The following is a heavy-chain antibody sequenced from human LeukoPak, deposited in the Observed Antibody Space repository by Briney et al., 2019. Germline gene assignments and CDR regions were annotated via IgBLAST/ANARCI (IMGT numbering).Heavy chain of an antibody. V-gene: IGHV1-2*04. CDR1: GYTFTGYY. Sequence: ASVKVSGKASGYTFTGYYMHWVRQAPGQGLEWMGWINPNSGGTNYAQKFQGWVTMTRDTSISTAYMELSRLRSDDTAVYYCARATVWHEDWFDPCGQGTLVTVSS. CDR3: ARATVWHEDWFDP. J-gene: IGHJ5*02. CDR2: INPNSGGT. D-gene: IGHD5/OR15-5a*01.